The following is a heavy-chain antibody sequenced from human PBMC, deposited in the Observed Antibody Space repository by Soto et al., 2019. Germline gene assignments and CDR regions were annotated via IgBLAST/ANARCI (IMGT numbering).Heavy chain of an antibody. Sequence: SPTLSLTCAISGDSVASNRAAWNWIRQSPSRGLEWLGRTYYRSKWYTDYAESVKSRITINPDTSKNQVSLQLKSVTPEDTAVYYCTTGVKSGRSVNYYFGIDVWGQGNTVTVSS. CDR3: TTGVKSGRSVNYYFGIDV. V-gene: IGHV6-1*01. CDR2: TYYRSKWYT. D-gene: IGHD3-3*01. J-gene: IGHJ6*02. CDR1: GDSVASNRAA.